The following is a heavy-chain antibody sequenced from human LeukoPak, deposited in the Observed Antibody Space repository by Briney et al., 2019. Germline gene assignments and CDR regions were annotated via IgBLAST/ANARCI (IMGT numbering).Heavy chain of an antibody. CDR3: TTYKSYSDA. V-gene: IGHV3-15*01. CDR2: IKSKTDGGTA. J-gene: IGHJ5*02. Sequence: AGGSLRLSCAASGFTFSNVYMSWVRQAPGKGLEWVGRIKSKTDGGTADYAAPVKGRFTISRDDSKNTMYLQMDNLRTEDTAVYYCTTYKSYSDAWGQGTLVIVSS. CDR1: GFTFSNVY. D-gene: IGHD1-1*01.